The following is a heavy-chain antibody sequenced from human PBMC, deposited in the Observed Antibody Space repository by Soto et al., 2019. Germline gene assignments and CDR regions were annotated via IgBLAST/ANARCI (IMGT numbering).Heavy chain of an antibody. CDR3: AKAAAPHGSCSGGSCYSGWAFDI. V-gene: IGHV3-23*01. CDR2: ISGSGGST. CDR1: GFTFSSYA. J-gene: IGHJ3*02. Sequence: GGSLRLSCAASGFTFSSYAMSWVRQAPGKGLEWVSAISGSGGSTYYADSGKGRFTISRDNSKNTLYLQMNSLRAEDTAVYYCAKAAAPHGSCSGGSCYSGWAFDIWGQGTMVTVSS. D-gene: IGHD2-15*01.